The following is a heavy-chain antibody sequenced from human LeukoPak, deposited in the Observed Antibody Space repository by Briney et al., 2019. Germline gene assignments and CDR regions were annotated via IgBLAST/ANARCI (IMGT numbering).Heavy chain of an antibody. J-gene: IGHJ4*02. CDR2: IYYSGST. CDR1: GGSISSYY. V-gene: IGHV4-59*01. CDR3: ARVGIAAAGTGPYYFDY. D-gene: IGHD6-13*01. Sequence: SETLSPTCTVSGGSISSYYWSWIRQPPGKGLEWIGYIYYSGSTNYNPSLKSRVTISVDTSKNQFSLKLSSVTAADTAVYYCARVGIAAAGTGPYYFDYWGQGTLVTVSS.